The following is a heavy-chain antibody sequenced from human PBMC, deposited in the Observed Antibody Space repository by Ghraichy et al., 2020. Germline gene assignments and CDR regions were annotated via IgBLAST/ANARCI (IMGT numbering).Heavy chain of an antibody. D-gene: IGHD3-16*01. J-gene: IGHJ4*02. CDR2: ISGSGGST. CDR1: GFTFSSYA. Sequence: GESLNISCAASGFTFSSYAMSWVRQAPGKGLEWVSAISGSGGSTYYADSVKGRFTISRDNSKNTLYLQMNSLRAEDTAVYYCAKDPFGRKGAPGYWGQGTLVTVSS. V-gene: IGHV3-23*01. CDR3: AKDPFGRKGAPGY.